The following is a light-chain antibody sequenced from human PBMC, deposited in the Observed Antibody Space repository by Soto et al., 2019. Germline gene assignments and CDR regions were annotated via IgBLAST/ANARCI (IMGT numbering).Light chain of an antibody. CDR1: SSDVGGYNY. Sequence: QSALTQPRSVSGSPGQSVTISCTGTSSDVGGYNYVSWYQQYPGKAPKVMIYDVSKRPSGVPDRFSGSKSGNTASLTISGLQAEDEADYYCCSYAGTETFKFGGGTKLTVL. CDR2: DVS. CDR3: CSYAGTETFK. J-gene: IGLJ3*02. V-gene: IGLV2-11*01.